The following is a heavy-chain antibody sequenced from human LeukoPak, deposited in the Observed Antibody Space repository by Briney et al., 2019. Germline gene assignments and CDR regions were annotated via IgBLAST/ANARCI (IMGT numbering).Heavy chain of an antibody. CDR2: ISSSGSTI. D-gene: IGHD5-18*01. CDR3: ARFTGYSYGPNGMDV. CDR1: GFTFSSYE. Sequence: GGSLRLSCAASGFTFSSYEMNWVRQAPGKGLEWVSYISSSGSTIYYADSVKGRFTISRDNAKNSLYPQMNSLRAEDTAVYYCARFTGYSYGPNGMDVWGQGTTVTVSS. J-gene: IGHJ6*02. V-gene: IGHV3-48*03.